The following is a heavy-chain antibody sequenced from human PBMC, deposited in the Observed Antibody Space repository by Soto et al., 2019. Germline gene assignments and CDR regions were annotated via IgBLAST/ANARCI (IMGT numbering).Heavy chain of an antibody. J-gene: IGHJ4*02. V-gene: IGHV3-30*18. CDR2: ISYDGSNK. CDR1: GFTFSSYG. D-gene: IGHD3-3*01. CDR3: AKGAPPYDFWSGYSHYFDY. Sequence: QVQLVESGGGVVQPGRSLRLSCAASGFTFSSYGMHWVRQAPGKGLEWVAVISYDGSNKYYADSVKGRFTISRDNSKNTLYRQMNSLRAEDTAVYYCAKGAPPYDFWSGYSHYFDYWGQGTLVTVSS.